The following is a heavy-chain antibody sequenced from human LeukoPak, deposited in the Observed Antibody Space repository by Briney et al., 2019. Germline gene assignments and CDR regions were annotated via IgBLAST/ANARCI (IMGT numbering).Heavy chain of an antibody. V-gene: IGHV1-18*01. D-gene: IGHD3-22*01. CDR2: ISAYNGNT. CDR3: ARDGDDYYDSSGVVDY. CDR1: GYTFTSYG. Sequence: ASVKVSCKASGYTFTSYGISWVRQGPGQGLEWMGWISAYNGNTNYAQKLQGRVTMTTDTSTSTAYMDLRSLRPDDTAVYYCARDGDDYYDSSGVVDYWGQGTLVTVSS. J-gene: IGHJ4*02.